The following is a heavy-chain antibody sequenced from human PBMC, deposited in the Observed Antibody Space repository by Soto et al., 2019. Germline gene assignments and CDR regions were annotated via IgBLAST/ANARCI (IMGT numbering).Heavy chain of an antibody. Sequence: QVQLVQSGAEVKKPGSSVKVSCKASGGTFSSYAISWVRQAPGQGLEWMGGIIPIFGTANYAQKFQGRVTITADKSTSTAYMELSSLRSEDTAVYYCARDFPNYSSRTLHYGMDVWGQGTTVTVSS. CDR1: GGTFSSYA. CDR2: IIPIFGTA. CDR3: ARDFPNYSSRTLHYGMDV. V-gene: IGHV1-69*06. J-gene: IGHJ6*02. D-gene: IGHD6-13*01.